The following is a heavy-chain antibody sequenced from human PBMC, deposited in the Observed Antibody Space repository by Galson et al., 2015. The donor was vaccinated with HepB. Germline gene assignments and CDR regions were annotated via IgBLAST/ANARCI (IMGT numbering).Heavy chain of an antibody. CDR1: GYTFTGYY. CDR2: INPNSGGT. J-gene: IGHJ6*02. D-gene: IGHD2-8*01. CDR3: ARDRKMGYYYYGMDV. Sequence: SVKVSCKASGYTFTGYYMHWVRQAPGQGLEWMGWINPNSGGTNYAQKFQGWVTMTRDTSISTAYMELSRLRSDDTAVYYCARDRKMGYYYYGMDVWGQGTTVTVSS. V-gene: IGHV1-2*04.